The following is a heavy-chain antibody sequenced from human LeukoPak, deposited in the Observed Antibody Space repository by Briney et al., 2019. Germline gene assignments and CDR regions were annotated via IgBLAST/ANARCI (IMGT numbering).Heavy chain of an antibody. CDR2: INHSGST. CDR3: ARFGSLNPDY. Sequence: SETLSLTCAAYGGSFSGYYWSWIRQPPGKGLEWIGEINHSGSTNYNPSLKSRVTISVDTSKNQFSLKLSSVTAADTAVYYCARFGSLNPDYWGQGTLVTVSS. V-gene: IGHV4-34*01. D-gene: IGHD1-14*01. J-gene: IGHJ4*02. CDR1: GGSFSGYY.